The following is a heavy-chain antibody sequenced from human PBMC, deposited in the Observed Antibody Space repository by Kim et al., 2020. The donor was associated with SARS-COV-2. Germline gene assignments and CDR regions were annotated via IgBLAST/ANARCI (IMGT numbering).Heavy chain of an antibody. J-gene: IGHJ4*02. CDR1: GFTFSSYA. CDR3: AKAYNTVWVFDS. Sequence: GGSLRLSCAASGFTFSSYAMSWVRQAPGRGLEWVSSIAGSGAKTYYADSMKGRFTVSRDNSKNTLYLQMDSLRAEDTAVYYCAKAYNTVWVFDSWGQGTLVTVSS. D-gene: IGHD1-20*01. V-gene: IGHV3-23*01. CDR2: IAGSGAKT.